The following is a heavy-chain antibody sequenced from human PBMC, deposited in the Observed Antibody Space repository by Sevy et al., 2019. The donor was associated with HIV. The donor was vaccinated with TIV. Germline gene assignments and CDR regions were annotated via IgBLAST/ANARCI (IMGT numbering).Heavy chain of an antibody. CDR2: ISFDGTDK. V-gene: IGHV3-30-3*01. D-gene: IGHD3-10*01. CDR1: GFTFSSYP. CDR3: VRETTMLPRGAFDF. J-gene: IGHJ3*01. Sequence: GGSLRLSCAASGFTFSSYPMHWVRQAPGNGLEWVSFISFDGTDKYYADSEKGRFTITRDNSKNTLFLQMNSLRAEDTAFYYCVRETTMLPRGAFDFWGQGTMVTVSS.